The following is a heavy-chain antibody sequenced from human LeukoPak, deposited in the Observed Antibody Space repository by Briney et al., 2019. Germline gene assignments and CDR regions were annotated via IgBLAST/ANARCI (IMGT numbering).Heavy chain of an antibody. Sequence: SQTLSLTCTVSGGSINSGSYFWTWIRQPPGRDLEWIGYIFHSGSTHYNPSLQSRVTMSIDTSRNQFFLKVASVTAADTAVYYCARGASQPLPRESGFDTWSQGTMVTVDS. CDR2: IFHSGST. CDR1: GGSINSGSYF. V-gene: IGHV4-31*03. CDR3: ARGASQPLPRESGFDT. J-gene: IGHJ3*02.